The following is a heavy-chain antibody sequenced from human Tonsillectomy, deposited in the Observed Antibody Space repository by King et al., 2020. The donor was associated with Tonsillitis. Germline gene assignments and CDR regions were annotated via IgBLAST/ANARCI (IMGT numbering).Heavy chain of an antibody. D-gene: IGHD2-15*01. J-gene: IGHJ4*02. CDR3: AREGIGVVVDAVSFDY. Sequence: VQLAESGGGVVQPGRSLRVSCAASGFTFNNYGMHWVRQAPGKGLEWVAVISYDGSQKYYADSVKGRFTISRDNSKNTLYLQMNSQRAEDTAVYYCAREGIGVVVDAVSFDYWGQGTLVTVSS. CDR1: GFTFNNYG. CDR2: ISYDGSQK. V-gene: IGHV3-33*05.